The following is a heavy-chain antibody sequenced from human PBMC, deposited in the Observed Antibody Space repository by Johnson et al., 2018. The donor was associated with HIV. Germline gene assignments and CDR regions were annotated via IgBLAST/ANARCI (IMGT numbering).Heavy chain of an antibody. CDR2: NYSGGST. Sequence: VQLVESGGGLVQPGGSLRLSCAASGFTFSSYWMHWVRQAPGKGLVWVSVNYSGGSTKYADFVKGRFSISRDTSKNTVYLPMNSLRVWDTSFYYCASVRRGALDIWCQGTMVTVSS. CDR3: ASVRRGALDI. J-gene: IGHJ3*02. D-gene: IGHD3-10*02. CDR1: GFTFSSYW. V-gene: IGHV3-66*01.